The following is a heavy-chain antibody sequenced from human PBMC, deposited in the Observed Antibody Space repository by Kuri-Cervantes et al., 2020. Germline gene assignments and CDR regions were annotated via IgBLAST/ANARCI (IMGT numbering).Heavy chain of an antibody. D-gene: IGHD1-26*01. CDR2: IGTGGDT. J-gene: IGHJ4*02. CDR3: AKENSGSYDY. Sequence: GGSLRLSCAASGFAFSSYVLHWVRRAPGKGPEWVSAIGTGGDTYYADSVMGRFTISRDNSKNTLYLQMNSLRAEDTAVYYCAKENSGSYDYWGQGTLVTVSS. CDR1: GFAFSSYV. V-gene: IGHV3-47*02.